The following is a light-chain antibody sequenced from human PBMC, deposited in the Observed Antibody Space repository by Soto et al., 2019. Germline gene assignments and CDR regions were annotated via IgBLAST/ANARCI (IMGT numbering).Light chain of an antibody. Sequence: QAVVTQEPSLTVSPGGTVTLTCGSTTGAVTSNHHPYWFQQKAGQAPRTLIYVTSNKHSWTPARFSGSLLGDKAALTLSGAQPEDEAQYYCLLSYNAARVFGGGTKLTVL. CDR1: TGAVTSNHH. V-gene: IGLV7-46*01. CDR2: VTS. CDR3: LLSYNAARV. J-gene: IGLJ2*01.